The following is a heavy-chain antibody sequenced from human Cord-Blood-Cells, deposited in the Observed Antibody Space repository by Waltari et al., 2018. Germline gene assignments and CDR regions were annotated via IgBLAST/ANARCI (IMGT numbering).Heavy chain of an antibody. J-gene: IGHJ2*01. CDR2: IYYSGST. V-gene: IGHV4-59*01. CDR1: GGSISSYY. D-gene: IGHD2-15*01. Sequence: QVQLQESGPGLVKPSETLSLTCTVSGGSISSYYWSWIQQPPGTGLEWIGYIYYSGSTNYNPSLKSRVTISVDTSKNQFSLKLSSVTAADTAVYYCARVERGYCSGGSCYYWYFDLWGRGTLVTVSS. CDR3: ARVERGYCSGGSCYYWYFDL.